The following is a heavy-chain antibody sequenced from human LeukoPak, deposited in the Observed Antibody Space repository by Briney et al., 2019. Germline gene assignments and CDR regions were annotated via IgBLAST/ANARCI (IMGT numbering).Heavy chain of an antibody. J-gene: IGHJ4*02. D-gene: IGHD6-13*01. Sequence: GGSLRLSCAASGFTFSSYATSWVRQAPGKGLEWVSTISSSGGSTYYAASVKGRVTISRDISTNTLSLQMNSLRAEDTAVYYCAKDRGISAAGTLFDYWGQGTLVTVSS. CDR3: AKDRGISAAGTLFDY. CDR1: GFTFSSYA. CDR2: ISSSGGST. V-gene: IGHV3-23*01.